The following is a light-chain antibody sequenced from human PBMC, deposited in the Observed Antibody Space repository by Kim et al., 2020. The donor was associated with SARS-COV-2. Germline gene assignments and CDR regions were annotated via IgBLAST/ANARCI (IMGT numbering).Light chain of an antibody. J-gene: IGKJ1*01. CDR2: AAS. V-gene: IGKV1-6*01. CDR3: LQYYNYPRT. Sequence: ASLGDTVIITCRPSQDIRSDLGWYQQKPGKVPKLLVYAASSLQSGVPSRFSGSGSGTDFTLTISSLQPEDFATYYCLQYYNYPRTFGQGTKVEVK. CDR1: QDIRSD.